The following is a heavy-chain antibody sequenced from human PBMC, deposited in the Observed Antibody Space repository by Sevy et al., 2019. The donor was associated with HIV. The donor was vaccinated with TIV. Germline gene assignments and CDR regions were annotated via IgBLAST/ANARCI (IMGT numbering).Heavy chain of an antibody. V-gene: IGHV3-23*01. Sequence: GGSLRLSCAASGFTFSSYAMSWVRQAPGKGLEWVSAISGSGGSTYYADSVKGRLTISRDNSKNTLYLQMNSLRAEDTAVYYCAKDILYDFWSGYYTAFDIWGQGTMVTVSS. J-gene: IGHJ3*02. CDR2: ISGSGGST. CDR3: AKDILYDFWSGYYTAFDI. D-gene: IGHD3-3*01. CDR1: GFTFSSYA.